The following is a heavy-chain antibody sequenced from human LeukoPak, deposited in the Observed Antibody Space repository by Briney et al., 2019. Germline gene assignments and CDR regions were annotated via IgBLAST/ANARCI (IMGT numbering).Heavy chain of an antibody. Sequence: SETLSLTCTVSGASISNSAYYWLWIRQPPGEGLEWIGTVHYSGSTFYNPSLKSRVNISVDTSKNQFSLQLSSVTAADTAVYYCARLFFVIDTWGQGTPVTVSS. CDR3: ARLFFVIDT. CDR1: GASISNSAYY. J-gene: IGHJ5*02. V-gene: IGHV4-39*01. CDR2: VHYSGST. D-gene: IGHD3-3*01.